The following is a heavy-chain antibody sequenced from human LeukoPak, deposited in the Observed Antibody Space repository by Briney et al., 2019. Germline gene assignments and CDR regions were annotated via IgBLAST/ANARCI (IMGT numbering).Heavy chain of an antibody. CDR1: GFTFSSYE. J-gene: IGHJ4*02. V-gene: IGHV3-48*03. CDR2: ISSSGSTI. Sequence: GGSLRLSCAASGFTFSSYEMNWVRQAPGKGLEWVSYISSSGSTIYYADSVKGRFTISRDNAKNSLYLQMNSLRAEDTAVYYCASAPTMIPWGGGEHADYWGQGTLVTVSS. CDR3: ASAPTMIPWGGGEHADY. D-gene: IGHD3-22*01.